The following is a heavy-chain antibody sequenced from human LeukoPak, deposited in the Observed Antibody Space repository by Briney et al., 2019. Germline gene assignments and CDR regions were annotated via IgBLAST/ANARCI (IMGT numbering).Heavy chain of an antibody. CDR2: IYYSGST. CDR1: GGSISSGGYY. J-gene: IGHJ4*02. Sequence: SQTLSLTCTVSGGSISSGGYYWSWIRQHPGKGLEWIGYIYYSGSTYYNPSLKSRVTISVDTSKNQFSLKLSSVTAADTAVYYCARENYGGNSIDYWGQGTLVTVSS. D-gene: IGHD4-23*01. CDR3: ARENYGGNSIDY. V-gene: IGHV4-31*03.